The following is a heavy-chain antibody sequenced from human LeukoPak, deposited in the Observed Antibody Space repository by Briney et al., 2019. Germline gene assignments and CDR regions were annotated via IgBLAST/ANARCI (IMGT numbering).Heavy chain of an antibody. V-gene: IGHV3-7*05. J-gene: IGHJ4*02. CDR2: IKQDGSEK. Sequence: GGSLGLSCAASGFTFSNYWMSWVRQAPGKGLEWVANIKQDGSEKYYVDSVKGRFTISRDNAKNSLYLQMNSLRAEDTAVYYCARRNWNSIYCFDYWGQGTLVTVSS. CDR1: GFTFSNYW. D-gene: IGHD1-1*01. CDR3: ARRNWNSIYCFDY.